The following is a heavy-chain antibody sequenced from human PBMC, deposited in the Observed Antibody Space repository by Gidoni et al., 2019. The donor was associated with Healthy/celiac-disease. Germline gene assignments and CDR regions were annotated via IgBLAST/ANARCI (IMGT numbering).Heavy chain of an antibody. J-gene: IGHJ5*02. CDR3: ARERGVLRFLEWSSYNWFDP. V-gene: IGHV1-69*04. CDR2: IIPILGIA. Sequence: QVQLVQSGAEVKKTGSSVKVSCKASGGNFSSYPISGVRQAPGQGLEWMGRIIPILGIANYAQKFQGRVTITADKSTSTAYMELSSLRSEDTTVYYCARERGVLRFLEWSSYNWFDPWGQGTLVTVSS. D-gene: IGHD3-3*01. CDR1: GGNFSSYP.